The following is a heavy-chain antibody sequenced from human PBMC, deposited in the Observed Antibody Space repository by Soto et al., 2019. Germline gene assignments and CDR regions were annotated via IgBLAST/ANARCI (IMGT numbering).Heavy chain of an antibody. J-gene: IGHJ4*02. CDR3: SRRLYSSFAS. CDR1: GFTFSGFW. V-gene: IGHV3-7*01. Sequence: GGSLRLSCAASGFTFSGFWMSWVRQAPGKGLEWVANIKQDGTEKHYVDSVKGRFTISRDNAKNSLYLQMNILRAEDTAVYYCSRRLYSSFASWGPGTLVTVSS. CDR2: IKQDGTEK. D-gene: IGHD2-21*01.